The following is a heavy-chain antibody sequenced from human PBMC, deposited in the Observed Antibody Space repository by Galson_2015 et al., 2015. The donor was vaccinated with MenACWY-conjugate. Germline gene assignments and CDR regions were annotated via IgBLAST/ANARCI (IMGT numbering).Heavy chain of an antibody. CDR3: VKWDGCGHN. CDR2: ISGSTNTT. Sequence: LRLSCAASGFTFSTNAMTWVRQAPGKGLEWVSGISGSTNTTYYRDSVKGRFTISRDNSKNTVYLQMNSLRAEDTAFYYCVKWDGCGHNWGQGTLVTVSS. D-gene: IGHD3-10*01. CDR1: GFTFSTNA. J-gene: IGHJ4*02. V-gene: IGHV3-23*02.